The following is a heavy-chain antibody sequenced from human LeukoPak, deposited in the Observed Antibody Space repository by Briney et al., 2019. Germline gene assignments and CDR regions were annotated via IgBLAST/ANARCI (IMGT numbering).Heavy chain of an antibody. D-gene: IGHD3-22*01. J-gene: IGHJ3*02. CDR2: ISAYNGNT. CDR1: GYTFTSYG. Sequence: ASVKVSCTASGYTFTSYGISWVRQAPGQGLEWMGWISAYNGNTNYAQKLQGRVTMTTDTSTSTAYMELSRLRSDDAAVYYCAVEYYYDSSGYWDAFDIWGQGTMVTVS. CDR3: AVEYYYDSSGYWDAFDI. V-gene: IGHV1-18*01.